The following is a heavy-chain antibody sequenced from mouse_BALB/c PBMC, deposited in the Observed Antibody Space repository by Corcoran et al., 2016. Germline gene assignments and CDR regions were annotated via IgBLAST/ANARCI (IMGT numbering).Heavy chain of an antibody. D-gene: IGHD1-1*01. V-gene: IGHV14-3*02. CDR1: GFNIKDTY. Sequence: EVQLQQSGAELVKPGASVKLSCTASGFNIKDTYMHWVKQRPEQGLEWIGRIDPANGNTKYDPKFQGKATITADTSSNTAYLQLSSLTSEDTAVYYCARNHYYGSFYAMDYWGQGTSVTVSS. CDR2: IDPANGNT. J-gene: IGHJ4*01. CDR3: ARNHYYGSFYAMDY.